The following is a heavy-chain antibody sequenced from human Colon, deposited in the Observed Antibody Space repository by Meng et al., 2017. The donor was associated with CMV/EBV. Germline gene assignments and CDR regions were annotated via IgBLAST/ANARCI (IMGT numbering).Heavy chain of an antibody. CDR3: ATDPSTVTTHY. D-gene: IGHD4-17*01. CDR2: ISSDGRNT. Sequence: GESLKISCAVSEFAFSSYSMHWVRQAPGKGLEYVSAISSDGRNTYYADSVKGRFSVSRDNSKNTLFLQMDSLRPEDTAVYYCATDPSTVTTHYWGQGTLVTVSS. V-gene: IGHV3-64*02. CDR1: EFAFSSYS. J-gene: IGHJ4*02.